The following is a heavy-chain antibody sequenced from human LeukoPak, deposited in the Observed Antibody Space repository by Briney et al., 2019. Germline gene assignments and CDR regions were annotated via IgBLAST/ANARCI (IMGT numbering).Heavy chain of an antibody. CDR2: ISGSGGST. CDR3: VKSSSSRMDV. J-gene: IGHJ6*04. CDR1: GFAFSSYG. V-gene: IGHV3-23*01. Sequence: GGSLRLSCAASGFAFSSYGMSWVRQAPGKGLEWVSAISGSGGSTYYADSVKGRFTISRDNSKNTLYLQMNSLRAEDTAVYYCVKSSSSRMDVWGKGTTVTISS. D-gene: IGHD6-19*01.